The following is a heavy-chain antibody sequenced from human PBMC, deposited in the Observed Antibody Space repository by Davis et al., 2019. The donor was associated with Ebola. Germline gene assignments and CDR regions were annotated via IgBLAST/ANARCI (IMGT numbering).Heavy chain of an antibody. CDR3: ARHVGGWRQLAGVDY. D-gene: IGHD5-24*01. CDR2: IYPGDSDT. CDR1: GYSFTTYW. V-gene: IGHV5-51*01. Sequence: GESLKISCQGSGYSFTTYWIGWVRQMPGKGLEWMGIIYPGDSDTRYSPSFQGQVTISADKSTSTAYLQWSSLRASDTAMYYCARHVGGWRQLAGVDYWGQGTLVTVSS. J-gene: IGHJ4*02.